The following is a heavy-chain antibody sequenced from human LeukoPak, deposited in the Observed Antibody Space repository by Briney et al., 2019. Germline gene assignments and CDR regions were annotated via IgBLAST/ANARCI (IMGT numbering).Heavy chain of an antibody. V-gene: IGHV4-39*07. J-gene: IGHJ4*02. CDR2: INHSGST. D-gene: IGHD2-2*01. CDR1: GGSISSSSYY. Sequence: PSETLSLTCTVSGGSISSSSYYWSWIRQPPGKGLEWIGEINHSGSTNYNPSLKSRVTISVDTSKNQFSLKLSSVTAADTAVYYCARVGCSSTSPNLGRDTCFDYWGQGTLVTVSS. CDR3: ARVGCSSTSPNLGRDTCFDY.